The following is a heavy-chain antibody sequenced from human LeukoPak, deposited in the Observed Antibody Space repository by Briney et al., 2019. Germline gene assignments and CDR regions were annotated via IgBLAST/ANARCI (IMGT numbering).Heavy chain of an antibody. Sequence: GASVKVSCKASGYTFTSYYMHWVRQAPGQGLEWMGIINPSGGSTSYAQKFQGRVTMTRDTSTSTVYMELSSLRSEDTAVYYYARAPTTVYSYGCIDYWGQGTLVTVSS. CDR3: ARAPTTVYSYGCIDY. CDR2: INPSGGST. CDR1: GYTFTSYY. V-gene: IGHV1-46*01. J-gene: IGHJ4*02. D-gene: IGHD5-18*01.